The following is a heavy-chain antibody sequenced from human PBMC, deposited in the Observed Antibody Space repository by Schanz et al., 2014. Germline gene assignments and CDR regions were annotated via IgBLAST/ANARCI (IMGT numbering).Heavy chain of an antibody. CDR3: AKHLYQYNYYGMDV. CDR2: TSTDGTKT. CDR1: GFTFRGHA. Sequence: LVESGGGVVQPGTSLRLSCAASGFTFRGHAMHWVRQAPGQGLEKVAVTSTDGTKTYYAASVKGRFTISRDNSKNTLSLQLNSLRADDTAVYYCAKHLYQYNYYGMDVWGQGTTVTVSS. V-gene: IGHV3-30*04. D-gene: IGHD2-2*02. J-gene: IGHJ6*02.